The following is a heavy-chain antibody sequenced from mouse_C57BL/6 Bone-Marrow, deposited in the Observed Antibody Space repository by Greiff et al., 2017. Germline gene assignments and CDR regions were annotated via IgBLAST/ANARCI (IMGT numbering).Heavy chain of an antibody. CDR2: ILPGRGST. CDR3: ARWGYAMDY. V-gene: IGHV1-9*01. J-gene: IGHJ4*01. CDR1: GYTFTGYW. Sequence: QVQLQQSGAELMKPGASVKLSCKATGYTFTGYWLEWVKQRPGHGLELIGKILPGRGSTNYNEKFKGKATFTADTSSNTAYMQLSSLTTEDSAIYYCARWGYAMDYWGQGTSVTVSS.